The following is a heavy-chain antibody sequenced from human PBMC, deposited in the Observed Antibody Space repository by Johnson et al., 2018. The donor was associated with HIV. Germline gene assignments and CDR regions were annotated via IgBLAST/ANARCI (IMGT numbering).Heavy chain of an antibody. CDR2: ISNEGSIK. CDR3: AREKITMVRGVIGGAFDI. Sequence: QVQLVESGGGLVKPGGSLRLSCAASGFTFSNFAMHWVRQAPGKGLEWVVVISNEGSIKYNADSVKGRFTISSDNSKNTLYLQMNSLRGEDTAVYCCAREKITMVRGVIGGAFDICGQGTMVTVSS. J-gene: IGHJ3*02. V-gene: IGHV3-30-3*01. CDR1: GFTFSNFA. D-gene: IGHD3-10*01.